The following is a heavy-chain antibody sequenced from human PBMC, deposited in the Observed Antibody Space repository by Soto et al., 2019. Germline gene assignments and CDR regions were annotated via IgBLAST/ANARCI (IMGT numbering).Heavy chain of an antibody. D-gene: IGHD2-21*01. CDR3: ASRGIDFDAFDI. CDR2: ISGGSSSI. V-gene: IGHV3-48*01. CDR1: GFTFSTYS. J-gene: IGHJ3*02. Sequence: VGSLRLSCAASGFTFSTYSRNWVRQAPGKGLEWVSYISGGSSSIYYADSVKGRFKISRDNAHNSLYLQMNSLRAEDTAVYYCASRGIDFDAFDIWGQGTMVTVSS.